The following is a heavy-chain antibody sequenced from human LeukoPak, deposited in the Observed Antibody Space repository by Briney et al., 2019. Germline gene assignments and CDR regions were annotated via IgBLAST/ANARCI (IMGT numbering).Heavy chain of an antibody. CDR2: INPNSGAT. D-gene: IGHD1-14*01. CDR3: ASWAGGNEPVASFDY. CDR1: GYTFTGYY. J-gene: IGHJ4*02. V-gene: IGHV1-2*02. Sequence: GASVKVSCKASGYTFTGYYMHWVRQAPGQGLEWMGWINPNSGATKYAQRFQSRVTMTRDTSISTAYMELSRLRSDDTATYYCASWAGGNEPVASFDYWGQGTLVTVSS.